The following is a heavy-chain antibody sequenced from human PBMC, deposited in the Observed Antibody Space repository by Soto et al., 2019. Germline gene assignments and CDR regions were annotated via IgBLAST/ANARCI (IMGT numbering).Heavy chain of an antibody. CDR2: IYYSGST. V-gene: IGHV4-39*01. D-gene: IGHD6-19*01. CDR3: ARMRLAVAPWDWFDP. CDR1: GGSISSSSYY. Sequence: QLQLQESGPGLVKLSETLSLTCTVSGGSISSSSYYWGWIRQPPGKGLEWIGSIYYSGSTYYNPSLKSRVTISVDTSKNQFSLKLSSVTAADTAVYYCARMRLAVAPWDWFDPWGQGTLVTVSS. J-gene: IGHJ5*02.